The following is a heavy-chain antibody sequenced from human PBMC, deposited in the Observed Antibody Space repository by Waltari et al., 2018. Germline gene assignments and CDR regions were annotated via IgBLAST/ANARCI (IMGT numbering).Heavy chain of an antibody. CDR1: GFAVSANY. J-gene: IGHJ4*02. Sequence: EVQVVESGGXLIQPGGSLXLSCAAXGFAVSANYMXWXRQAPGKGLGGVAGIYSGGGANYGXAVKGRFTXARDXSEXTVXLXRXSLRGEDTXXYYWXRGPPISAKXXLCWFDYXGQGTLVTVXS. D-gene: IGHD3-10*02. CDR3: XRGPPISAKXXLCWFDY. CDR2: IYSGGGA. V-gene: IGHV3-53*01.